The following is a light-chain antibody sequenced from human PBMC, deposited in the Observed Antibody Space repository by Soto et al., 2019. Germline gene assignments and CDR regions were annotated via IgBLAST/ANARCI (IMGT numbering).Light chain of an antibody. CDR3: QQYNNWPLG. V-gene: IGKV3-15*01. CDR2: DAS. CDR1: QSVNSK. J-gene: IGKJ4*01. Sequence: ETVMTQSPATLSVSPGERATLSCRASQSVNSKLAWYQQKPGQAPRLLIHDASTRATGIPVRFSGSGSGPEFTLTISSLQSEDFAVYYCQQYNNWPLGFGGGTKVEIK.